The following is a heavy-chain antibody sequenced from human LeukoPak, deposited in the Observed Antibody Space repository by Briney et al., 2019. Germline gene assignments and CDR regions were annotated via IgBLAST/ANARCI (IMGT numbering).Heavy chain of an antibody. D-gene: IGHD3-3*01. CDR2: INHSGRI. V-gene: IGHV4-34*01. CDR3: ARVPPPGATAYGVVDY. J-gene: IGHJ4*02. Sequence: PSETLSLTCAVYGGSFSDYYWTWIRQPPGKGLEWIGEINHSGRINYNPSLKSRVTISVDTSKNQFSLRLTSVTAAGTAVYYCARVPPPGATAYGVVDYWGQGTLVIVSS. CDR1: GGSFSDYY.